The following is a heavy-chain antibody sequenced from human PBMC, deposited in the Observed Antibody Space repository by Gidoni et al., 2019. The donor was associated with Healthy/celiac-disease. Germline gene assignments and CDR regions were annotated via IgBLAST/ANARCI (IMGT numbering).Heavy chain of an antibody. J-gene: IGHJ3*02. D-gene: IGHD3-22*01. CDR3: ARTMYYYDSSGYGAFDI. CDR1: GFTFSSYA. CDR2: ISYDGSNK. Sequence: QVQLVESGGSVVQPGRSLRLDCAASGFTFSSYAMHWVRQAPGKRLEWVAVISYDGSNKYYADSVKGRFTISRDNSKNTLYLQMNSLRAEDTAVYYCARTMYYYDSSGYGAFDIWGQGTMVTVSS. V-gene: IGHV3-30-3*01.